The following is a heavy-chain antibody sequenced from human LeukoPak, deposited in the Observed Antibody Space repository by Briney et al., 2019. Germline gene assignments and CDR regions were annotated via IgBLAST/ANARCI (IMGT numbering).Heavy chain of an antibody. Sequence: SETLTLTCTVSGYSISSGYYWGWIRQPPGKGLEWIGSIYHSGSTYYNPSLKSRVTISVDTSKNQFSLKLSSVTAADTAVYYCASTRPRWGQGTLVTVSS. D-gene: IGHD6-6*01. V-gene: IGHV4-38-2*02. CDR2: IYHSGST. J-gene: IGHJ4*02. CDR3: ASTRPR. CDR1: GYSISSGYY.